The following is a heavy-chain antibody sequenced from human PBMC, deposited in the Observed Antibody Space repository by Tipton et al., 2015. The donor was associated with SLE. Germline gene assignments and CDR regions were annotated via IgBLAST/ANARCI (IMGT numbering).Heavy chain of an antibody. CDR3: VRPYSPSWHQEDAFHI. CDR2: IKQDGSEI. CDR1: GFMFSSYW. J-gene: IGHJ3*02. V-gene: IGHV3-7*01. Sequence: GSLRLSCAASGFMFSSYWMSWVRQAPGKGLEWVANIKQDGSEIYYVDSVKGRFIISRDNAKSSLSLEMNGLRAEDTAVYYCVRPYSPSWHQEDAFHIWGQGTMVTVSS. D-gene: IGHD3-16*01.